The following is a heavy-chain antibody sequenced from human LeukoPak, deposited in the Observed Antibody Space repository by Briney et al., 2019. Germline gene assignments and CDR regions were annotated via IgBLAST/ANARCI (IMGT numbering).Heavy chain of an antibody. Sequence: GASVKVSCKASGYTFTSYGISWVRQAPGQGLEWMGWISAYNGATNYAQKFQGRVTMTRDTSISTAYMELSRLRSDDTAVYYCASLINYYDSSGYYYHYWGQGTLVTVSS. D-gene: IGHD3-22*01. J-gene: IGHJ4*02. CDR2: ISAYNGAT. CDR1: GYTFTSYG. V-gene: IGHV1-18*01. CDR3: ASLINYYDSSGYYYHY.